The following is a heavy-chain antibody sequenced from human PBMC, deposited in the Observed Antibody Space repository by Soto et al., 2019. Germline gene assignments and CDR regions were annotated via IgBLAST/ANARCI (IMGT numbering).Heavy chain of an antibody. D-gene: IGHD2-8*01. Sequence: QVQLVESGGGVVQPGRSLRLCCAASGFTFSSYGMHWVRQAPGKGLEWVAVISYDGSNKYYADSVKGRFTISRDNSKNTLYLQMNSLRAEDTAVYYCAKHWEDWCIDYWGQGTLVTVSS. CDR1: GFTFSSYG. V-gene: IGHV3-30*18. CDR2: ISYDGSNK. J-gene: IGHJ4*02. CDR3: AKHWEDWCIDY.